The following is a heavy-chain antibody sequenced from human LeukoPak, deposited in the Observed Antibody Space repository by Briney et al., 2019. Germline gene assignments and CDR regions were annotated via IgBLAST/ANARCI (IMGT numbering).Heavy chain of an antibody. CDR1: GFTVSSNE. J-gene: IGHJ4*02. Sequence: GGSLRLSCAASGFTVSSNEMSWVRQAPGKGLEWVSTISASGPYYADAVRGRFTISRDNSRNTLSLQMDSLRAEDTAVYYCAKDHESDGYPCLDHWGLGTLVTVSS. V-gene: IGHV3-38-3*01. CDR3: AKDHESDGYPCLDH. CDR2: ISASGP. D-gene: IGHD3-22*01.